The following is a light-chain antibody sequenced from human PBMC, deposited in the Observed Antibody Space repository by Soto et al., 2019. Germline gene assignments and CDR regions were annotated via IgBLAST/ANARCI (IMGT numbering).Light chain of an antibody. V-gene: IGLV1-40*01. CDR2: GSS. Sequence: QSVLTQPPSVSGAPGQRVTISCTGSSSNIGAGHVVHWYQQFPGRAPNLLIYGSSNRPSGVPYRFSGSKSGTSASLAITGLQAEDEADYYCQSYDNGLSASVFGGGTKLTVL. J-gene: IGLJ2*01. CDR1: SSNIGAGHV. CDR3: QSYDNGLSASV.